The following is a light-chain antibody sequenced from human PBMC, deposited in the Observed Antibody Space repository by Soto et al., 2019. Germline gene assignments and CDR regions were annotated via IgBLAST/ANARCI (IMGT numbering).Light chain of an antibody. CDR3: QQYHNWPPIT. CDR1: QSISNT. V-gene: IGKV3D-15*01. Sequence: ETLMTQSPAKLSLSPGETATLSCRARQSISNTLAWYHQQLAHAPRLLIYDASTRATGTPARFSGSGSGTEFTLTISSLQSEDFAVYYCQQYHNWPPITFGQGTRLEI. J-gene: IGKJ5*01. CDR2: DAS.